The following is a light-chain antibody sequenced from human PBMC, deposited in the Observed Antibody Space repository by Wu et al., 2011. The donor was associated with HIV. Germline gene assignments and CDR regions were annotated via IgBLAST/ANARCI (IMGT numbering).Light chain of an antibody. Sequence: EIVLTQSPVTLSLSPGERATLSCRASQSVTSNYLAWYQQKPGQAPRLLIYATSNRATGIPDRISGSGSGTLFTLTISRLEPEDFAVYYCQQYGSSPYTFGQGTKLEIK. V-gene: IGKV3-20*01. J-gene: IGKJ2*01. CDR3: QQYGSSPYT. CDR1: QSVTSNY. CDR2: ATS.